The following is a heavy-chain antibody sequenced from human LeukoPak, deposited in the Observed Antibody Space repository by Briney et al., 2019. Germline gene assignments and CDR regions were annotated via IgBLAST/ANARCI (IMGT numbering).Heavy chain of an antibody. D-gene: IGHD2/OR15-2a*01. CDR1: GFTFSSYS. J-gene: IGHJ4*02. CDR3: ARFRYNSTWGIFDY. Sequence: GSLRLSCAASGFTFSSYSMNWVRQAPGKGLEWVSSISGSSSYIHYADSVKGRFTISRDNAKNSLYLQMNSLRAGDTAVYYCARFRYNSTWGIFDYWGQGTLVTVSS. V-gene: IGHV3-21*01. CDR2: ISGSSSYI.